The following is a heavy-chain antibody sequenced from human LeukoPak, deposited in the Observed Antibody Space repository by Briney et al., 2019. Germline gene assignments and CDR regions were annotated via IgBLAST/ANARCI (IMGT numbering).Heavy chain of an antibody. CDR3: AADPYCSSTSCYEGFYYYYGMDV. CDR1: GFTFTSSA. V-gene: IGHV1-58*02. J-gene: IGHJ6*02. Sequence: SVKVSCKASGFTFTSSAMQWVRQARGQRLERIGWIVVGSGNTNYAQKFQERVTITRDMSTSTAYMELSSLGSEDTAVYYCAADPYCSSTSCYEGFYYYYGMDVWGQGTTVTVSS. CDR2: IVVGSGNT. D-gene: IGHD2-2*01.